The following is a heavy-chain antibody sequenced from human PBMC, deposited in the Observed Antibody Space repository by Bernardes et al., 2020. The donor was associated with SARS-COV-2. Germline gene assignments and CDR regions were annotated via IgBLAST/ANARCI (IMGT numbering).Heavy chain of an antibody. D-gene: IGHD1-20*01. J-gene: IGHJ6*02. CDR2: IYHNGRT. CDR1: GGSLSSGTYY. CDR3: ARARMYTDTWAYHYGMDV. V-gene: IGHV4-61*01. Sequence: SETLSLTCAVYGGSLSSGTYYWTWIRQPPGTGLEWIGYIYHNGRTSYNPSLKSRLTMSVDTSKKQVSLQLSSVTAADTAVYYCARARMYTDTWAYHYGMDVWGQGTTVTVSS.